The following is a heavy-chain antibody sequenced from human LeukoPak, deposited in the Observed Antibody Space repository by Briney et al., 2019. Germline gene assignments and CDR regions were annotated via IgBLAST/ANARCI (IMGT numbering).Heavy chain of an antibody. CDR2: IWYDGSNR. D-gene: IGHD2-2*01. J-gene: IGHJ6*02. CDR3: AADPGYCSSTSCYDDYYYYGMDV. V-gene: IGHV3-33*01. CDR1: GFTFSSYG. Sequence: QVQLVESGGGVVQPGRSLRLSCAASGFTFSSYGMHWVRQAPGKGLEWVAVIWYDGSNRYYADSVKGRFTISRDNSKNTLYLQMNSLRAEDTAVYYCAADPGYCSSTSCYDDYYYYGMDVWGQGTTVTVSS.